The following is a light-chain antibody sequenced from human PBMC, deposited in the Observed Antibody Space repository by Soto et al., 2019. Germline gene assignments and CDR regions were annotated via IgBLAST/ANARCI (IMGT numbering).Light chain of an antibody. J-gene: IGKJ5*01. V-gene: IGKV3-15*01. Sequence: IVMTQSPGTRADSARDGGILCCXXSQTVPSRIAWYQQKPGQAPSLLIYGASTRATGVPDRFSGTGSGTEFTLTISSLKSEDYAVYYCQQYKSWPPITFGQGTRLEIK. CDR2: GAS. CDR1: QTVPSR. CDR3: QQYKSWPPIT.